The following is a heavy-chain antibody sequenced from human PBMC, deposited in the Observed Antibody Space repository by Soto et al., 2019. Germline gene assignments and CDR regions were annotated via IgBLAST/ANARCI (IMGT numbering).Heavy chain of an antibody. D-gene: IGHD4-17*01. CDR3: AKGGYGDFYTGG. CDR1: GFTFSSYA. V-gene: IGHV3-23*01. Sequence: EVQLLESGGGLVQPGGSLRLSCAASGFTFSSYAMSWVRQAPGKGLEWVSAISGSGGSTYYADSVKGRFTISRDNSKNPLELEMNSLRGEDTAVYYCAKGGYGDFYTGGWGQGTLVTVSS. J-gene: IGHJ4*02. CDR2: ISGSGGST.